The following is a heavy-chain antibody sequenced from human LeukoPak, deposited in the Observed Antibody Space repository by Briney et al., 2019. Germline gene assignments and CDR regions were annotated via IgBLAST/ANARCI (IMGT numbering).Heavy chain of an antibody. Sequence: GGSLRLSCAASGFTFSSYAMSWVRQAPGKGLEWVSSIGGSGAGTYYADTVEGRFTISRDNSKNTLYLQMDRLRAEDTAIYFCARTSSNFDYWGQGTLVTVSP. J-gene: IGHJ4*02. CDR2: IGGSGAGT. V-gene: IGHV3-23*01. CDR1: GFTFSSYA. CDR3: ARTSSNFDY. D-gene: IGHD6-6*01.